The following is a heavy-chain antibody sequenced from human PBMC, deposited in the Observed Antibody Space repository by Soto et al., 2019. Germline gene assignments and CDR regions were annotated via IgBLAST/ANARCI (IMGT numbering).Heavy chain of an antibody. CDR1: GFTFSSYA. V-gene: IGHV3-23*01. CDR2: ISGSGGST. CDR3: AKSQTYLWFGEPEYFQH. Sequence: PGGSLRLSCAASGFTFSSYAMSWVRQAPGKGLEWVSAISGSGGSTYYADSVKGRFTISRDNSKNTLYLQMNSLRAEDTAVYYCAKSQTYLWFGEPEYFQHWGQGTQVTVSS. D-gene: IGHD3-10*01. J-gene: IGHJ1*01.